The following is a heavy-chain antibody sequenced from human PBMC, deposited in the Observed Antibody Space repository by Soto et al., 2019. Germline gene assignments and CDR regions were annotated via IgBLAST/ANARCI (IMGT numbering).Heavy chain of an antibody. Sequence: QVQLQESGPGLVKPSGTLSLTCAVSGGAISSSKWWSWVRQPPGKGLEWIGEIYQSGSTNYNPSRERRVRMSVNKPRNPFSLKLTAVSAADTAVYSCARASATIAAAAIFDYWGQGTLVTVSS. V-gene: IGHV4-4*02. CDR1: GGAISSSKW. J-gene: IGHJ4*02. CDR3: ARASATIAAAAIFDY. D-gene: IGHD6-13*01. CDR2: IYQSGST.